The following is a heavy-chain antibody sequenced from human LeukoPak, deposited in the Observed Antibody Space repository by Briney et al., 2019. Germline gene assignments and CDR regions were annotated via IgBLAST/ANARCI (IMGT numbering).Heavy chain of an antibody. V-gene: IGHV1-2*02. CDR2: ISPNSGGT. J-gene: IGHJ5*02. CDR1: GYNFNDYY. Sequence: ASVNVSCKASGYNFNDYYIHWVRQAPGQGLEWMGWISPNSGGTNYAQKFQGRVTMTRDTSVSTAYMELSRLRSGDTAVYYCARDKGVAAAGLVSWGQGTLVTVSS. CDR3: ARDKGVAAAGLVS. D-gene: IGHD6-13*01.